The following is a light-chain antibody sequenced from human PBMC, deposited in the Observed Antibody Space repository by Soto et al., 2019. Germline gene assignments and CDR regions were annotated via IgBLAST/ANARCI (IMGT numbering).Light chain of an antibody. Sequence: APRLLIYYTSNRATGIPARFSGSGSGTDFTLTINSLAPEDFAIYYCHQRQSWPRTFGQGTKVDIK. CDR2: YTS. CDR3: HQRQSWPRT. J-gene: IGKJ1*01. V-gene: IGKV3-11*01.